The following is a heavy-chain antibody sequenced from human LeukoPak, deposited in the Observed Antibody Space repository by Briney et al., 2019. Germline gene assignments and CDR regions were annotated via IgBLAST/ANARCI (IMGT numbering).Heavy chain of an antibody. D-gene: IGHD5-18*01. Sequence: AGGSLRLSCAASGFTFSSYEMNWVRQAPGKGLEWVAYISSSGSNIYYADSVKGRFTISGDNAKNSLYLQMNSLRAEDTAVYYCARDREGSHYATWIQLCDYWGQGALVTVSS. CDR2: ISSSGSNI. V-gene: IGHV3-48*03. J-gene: IGHJ4*02. CDR1: GFTFSSYE. CDR3: ARDREGSHYATWIQLCDY.